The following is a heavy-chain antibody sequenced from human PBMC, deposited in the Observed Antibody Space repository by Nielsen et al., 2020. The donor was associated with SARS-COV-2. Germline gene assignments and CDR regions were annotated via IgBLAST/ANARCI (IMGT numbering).Heavy chain of an antibody. CDR1: GFTFSSYS. V-gene: IGHV3-21*01. D-gene: IGHD3-10*01. CDR2: ISSSSSYI. J-gene: IGHJ6*02. CDR3: ARVGDLRPLGCMDV. Sequence: GGSLRLSCAASGFTFSSYSMDWVRQAPGKGLEWVSSISSSSSYIYYADSVKGRFTISRDNAKNSLYLQMNSPRAEDTAVYYCARVGDLRPLGCMDVWGQGTTVTVSS.